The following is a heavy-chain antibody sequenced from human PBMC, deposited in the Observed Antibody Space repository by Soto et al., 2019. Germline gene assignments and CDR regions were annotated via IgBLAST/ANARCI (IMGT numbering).Heavy chain of an antibody. Sequence: SETLSLTCTVSGGSITSGGHYWGWIRQYPGKGLEWIGHIYDSGNMYFYNPSLKSRVTISADTSRNQFSLSLSSLTAADTAVYYCARVDHRGYLSVLNDLCGQGSRVTVSS. CDR1: GGSITSGGHY. V-gene: IGHV4-31*03. D-gene: IGHD3-16*02. J-gene: IGHJ4*02. CDR2: IYDSGNMY. CDR3: ARVDHRGYLSVLNDL.